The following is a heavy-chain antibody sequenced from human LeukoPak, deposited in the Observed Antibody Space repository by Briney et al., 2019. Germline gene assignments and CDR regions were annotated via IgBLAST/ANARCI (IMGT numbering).Heavy chain of an antibody. J-gene: IGHJ4*02. CDR2: INPSGGST. CDR3: ARDLGYCTNGVCYTIDY. Sequence: ASVKVSCKASGYTFTSYYMHWVRQAPGQGLEWMGIINPSGGSTSYAQKFQGRVTMTRDMSTSTVYMELSSLRSEDTGVYYCARDLGYCTNGVCYTIDYWGQGTLVTVSS. D-gene: IGHD2-8*01. V-gene: IGHV1-46*01. CDR1: GYTFTSYY.